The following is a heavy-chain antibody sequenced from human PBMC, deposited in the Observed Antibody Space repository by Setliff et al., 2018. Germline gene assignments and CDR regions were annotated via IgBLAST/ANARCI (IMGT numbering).Heavy chain of an antibody. V-gene: IGHV1-8*02. Sequence: VASVKVSCKASGYTFTSYDINWVRQATGQGLEWMGWMNPNSGNTGYAQKFQGRVTMTRNTSISTAYMELSSLRSEDTAVYYCARPLSQFWSGYHTAAFDIWGQGTMVTVSS. D-gene: IGHD3-3*01. CDR3: ARPLSQFWSGYHTAAFDI. CDR2: MNPNSGNT. J-gene: IGHJ3*02. CDR1: GYTFTSYD.